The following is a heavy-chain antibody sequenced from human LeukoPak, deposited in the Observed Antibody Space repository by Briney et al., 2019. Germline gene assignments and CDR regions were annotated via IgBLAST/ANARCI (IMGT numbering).Heavy chain of an antibody. D-gene: IGHD3-16*01. Sequence: SETLSLTCTVSGGSISSGGYYWSWIRQHPGKGLGWIGYIYYSGSTNYNPSLKSRVTISVDTSKNQFSLKLSSVTAADTAVYYGAREGGNYYYYGMDVWGQGTTVTVSS. CDR3: AREGGNYYYYGMDV. V-gene: IGHV4-61*08. J-gene: IGHJ6*02. CDR1: GGSISSGGYY. CDR2: IYYSGST.